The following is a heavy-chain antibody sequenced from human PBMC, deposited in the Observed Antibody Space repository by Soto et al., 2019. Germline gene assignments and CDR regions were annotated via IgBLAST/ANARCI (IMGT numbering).Heavy chain of an antibody. Sequence: PGGSLRLSCAASGFTFSSYTMNWVRQAPGKGLEWVSYISSSSTYIYVADSVKGRFTISRDNAKNSLYLQMNVLRPEDTAVCYCASDQEPFSDIFTSSYKGAFDIWGQGTRVTVSS. V-gene: IGHV3-21*06. CDR2: ISSSSTYI. CDR3: ASDQEPFSDIFTSSYKGAFDI. D-gene: IGHD3-9*01. CDR1: GFTFSSYT. J-gene: IGHJ3*02.